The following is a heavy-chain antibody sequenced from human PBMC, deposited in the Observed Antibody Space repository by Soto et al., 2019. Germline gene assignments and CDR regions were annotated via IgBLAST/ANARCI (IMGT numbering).Heavy chain of an antibody. CDR3: AKISTRDDILTAFDY. CDR2: ISGSGGST. V-gene: IGHV3-23*01. Sequence: PGGSLRLSCAASGFTFSSYAMSWVRQAPGKGLEWVSAISGSGGSTYYADSVKGRFTISRDNSKNTLYLQMNSLRAEDTAVYYCAKISTRDDILTAFDYWGQGTLVTVSS. D-gene: IGHD3-9*01. J-gene: IGHJ4*02. CDR1: GFTFSSYA.